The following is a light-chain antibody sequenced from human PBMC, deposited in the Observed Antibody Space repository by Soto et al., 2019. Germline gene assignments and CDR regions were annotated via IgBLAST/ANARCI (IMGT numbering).Light chain of an antibody. CDR2: HTG. Sequence: QAVVTQEPSLTVSPGGTVTLTCGSSTGAVTSGHYPSWFQQRPGQAPRTLIYHTGNKHSWTPARFSGSLLGGKAALTLSGXXXEDEAEYYCFLVYGGVGVVXXXGTQLTVL. V-gene: IGLV7-46*01. CDR3: FLVYGGVGVV. J-gene: IGLJ2*01. CDR1: TGAVTSGHY.